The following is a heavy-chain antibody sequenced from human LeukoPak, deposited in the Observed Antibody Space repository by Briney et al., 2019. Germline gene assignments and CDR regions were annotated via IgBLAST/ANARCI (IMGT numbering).Heavy chain of an antibody. CDR3: ARGVFGELEKLMFQH. CDR2: INLSGGST. V-gene: IGHV1-46*01. CDR1: GYTFTSYY. J-gene: IGHJ1*01. Sequence: ASVTVSFKASGYTFTSYYIHWVRQAPGQGLEWMGIINLSGGSTSYPKKFQDRVTMTRDTSTSTVYMELSSLKSDDTAIYYCARGVFGELEKLMFQHWGQGTLVTVSS. D-gene: IGHD3-10*02.